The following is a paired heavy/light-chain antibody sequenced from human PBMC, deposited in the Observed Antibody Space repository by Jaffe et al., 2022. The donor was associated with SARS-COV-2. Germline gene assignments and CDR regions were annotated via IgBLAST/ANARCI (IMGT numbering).Heavy chain of an antibody. V-gene: IGHV3-11*01. Sequence: QVQLVESGGGLVKPGGSLRLSCAASGFSFSDYYMSWIRQAPGKGLEWVSYITISGNTIYYADSVKGRFTMSRDNAKNSLYLQISSLRAEDTAVYYCARVRGLRLYYFDYWGQGTLVTVSA. CDR3: ARVRGLRLYYFDY. J-gene: IGHJ4*02. CDR1: GFSFSDYY. D-gene: IGHD2-15*01. CDR2: ITISGNTI.
Light chain of an antibody. CDR1: SSDVGGYNY. CDR2: DVS. V-gene: IGLV2-14*01. Sequence: QSALTQPASVSGSPGQSITISCTGTSSDVGGYNYVSWYQQHPGKAPKLMIYDVSNRPSGVSNRFSGSKSGNTASLTISGLQAEDEADYYCSSYRSSSTLGVFGTGTKVTVL. J-gene: IGLJ1*01. CDR3: SSYRSSSTLGV.